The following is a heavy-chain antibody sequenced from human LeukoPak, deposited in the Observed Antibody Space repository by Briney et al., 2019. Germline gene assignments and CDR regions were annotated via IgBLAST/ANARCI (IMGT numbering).Heavy chain of an antibody. Sequence: GASGKVSFTCAGYTFNHRRISWVRHPPAQGQEWRGLISCYNGYTTYAQKIQGRVTMSKDTVTSTVYMELTGVRSDDTAVYYCARDLTNTSGRYAFFDSWGQGTLVTGSS. D-gene: IGHD6-19*01. V-gene: IGHV1-18*01. J-gene: IGHJ4*02. CDR3: ARDLTNTSGRYAFFDS. CDR2: ISCYNGYT. CDR1: GYTFNHRR.